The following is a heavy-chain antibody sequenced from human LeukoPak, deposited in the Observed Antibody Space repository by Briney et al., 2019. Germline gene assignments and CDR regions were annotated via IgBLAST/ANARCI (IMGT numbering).Heavy chain of an antibody. CDR2: INPDGTST. CDR3: TRATAVAFDY. CDR1: GFTFSTYW. D-gene: IGHD6-19*01. Sequence: GGSLRPSCAASGFTFSTYWMHWVRQAPGKGLVWVSRINPDGTSTSNADSVKGRFTISRDNAKNTVFLQVNSPRAEDTAVYYCTRATAVAFDYWGQGTLVTV. V-gene: IGHV3-74*01. J-gene: IGHJ4*02.